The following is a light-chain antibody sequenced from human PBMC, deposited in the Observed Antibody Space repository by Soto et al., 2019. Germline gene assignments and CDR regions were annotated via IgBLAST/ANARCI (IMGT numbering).Light chain of an antibody. CDR3: QQSYSTPWT. J-gene: IGKJ1*01. CDR1: QSISSY. CDR2: AAS. Sequence: DIQITQSPSSLSASVGDRVTITCRASQSISSYLNWYQQKPGKAPKLLIYAASSLQSGVPSRFSGSGSGTDFTLTISSLQPEDFATYYCQQSYSTPWTFGQGTEVDIK. V-gene: IGKV1-39*01.